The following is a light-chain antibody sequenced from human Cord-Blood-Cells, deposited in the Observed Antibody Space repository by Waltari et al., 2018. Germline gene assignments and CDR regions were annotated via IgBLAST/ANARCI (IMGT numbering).Light chain of an antibody. J-gene: IGLJ3*02. V-gene: IGLV1-40*01. CDR1: SSNIGAGYD. CDR3: QSYDSSLSGWV. Sequence: QSVLTQPPSVSGAPGRRVTISCTGSSSNIGAGYDVHWYQQLPGTAPKLLIYGNSNRPSGVPDRFSGSKSGTSASLAITGLQAEDEADYYCQSYDSSLSGWVFGGWTKLTVL. CDR2: GNS.